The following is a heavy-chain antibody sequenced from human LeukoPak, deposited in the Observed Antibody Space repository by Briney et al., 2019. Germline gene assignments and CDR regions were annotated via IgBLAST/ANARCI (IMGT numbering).Heavy chain of an antibody. J-gene: IGHJ4*02. CDR2: IYPDDSDT. Sequence: GESLKISCKASGYSFTTHWIGWVRQMPGKGLEWMGIIYPDDSDTKYSPSFQGQVTISADKSISTAFLQWSSLRAEDTAVYYCAKGSHSSGYYVFDYWGQGTLVTVSS. CDR3: AKGSHSSGYYVFDY. V-gene: IGHV5-51*01. CDR1: GYSFTTHW. D-gene: IGHD3-22*01.